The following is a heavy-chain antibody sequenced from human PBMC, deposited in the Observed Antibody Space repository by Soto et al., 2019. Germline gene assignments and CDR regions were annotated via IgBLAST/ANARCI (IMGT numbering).Heavy chain of an antibody. V-gene: IGHV4-30-4*01. CDR1: GDSISSNNNY. CDR2: ISYSGTT. D-gene: IGHD5-18*01. J-gene: IGHJ5*02. Sequence: QVQLQESGPGLVKPSQTLSLTCTVSGDSISSNNNYWSWIRQPPGEGLEWIGFISYSGTTSYSPSLKSRVAISLDTSKNQFSLSQSSVTAADTAVYYCARGRGYSYGLDPWGQGTLVTVSS. CDR3: ARGRGYSYGLDP.